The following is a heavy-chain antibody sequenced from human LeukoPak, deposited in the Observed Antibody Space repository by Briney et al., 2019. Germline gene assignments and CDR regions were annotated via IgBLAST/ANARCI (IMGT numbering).Heavy chain of an antibody. D-gene: IGHD6-13*01. V-gene: IGHV4-30-4*01. CDR2: LFYLGTT. CDR1: GCSISSGDYY. Sequence: PSETLSLTCTVSGCSISSGDYYWAWIRQPPGKGLEWIGYLFYLGTTSYNPSLKSRITISLDTSKNQFSLQLSSVTAADMAVDYCARDGAATGKPYFDYWGQGTLVTVSS. J-gene: IGHJ4*02. CDR3: ARDGAATGKPYFDY.